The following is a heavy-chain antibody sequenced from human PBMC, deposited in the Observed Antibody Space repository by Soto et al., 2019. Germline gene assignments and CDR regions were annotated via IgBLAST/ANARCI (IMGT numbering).Heavy chain of an antibody. CDR2: IIPIFGTA. CDR3: VRGAKGATDAFDI. CDR1: GGTFSSYA. J-gene: IGHJ3*02. V-gene: IGHV1-69*12. D-gene: IGHD5-12*01. Sequence: QVQLVQSGAEVKKPGSSVKVSCKASGGTFSSYAISWVRQAPGQGLEWMGGIIPIFGTANNAQKFQGRVTIIADESTSTAYMELSSLRSEDTAVYYCVRGAKGATDAFDILGQGTMVTVSS.